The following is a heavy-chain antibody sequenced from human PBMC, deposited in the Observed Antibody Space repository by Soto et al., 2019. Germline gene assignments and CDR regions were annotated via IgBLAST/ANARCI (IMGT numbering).Heavy chain of an antibody. Sequence: QVTLKESGPVLVKPTETLTLTCTVSGFSLNHPRMGVSWIRQPPGKAREWLAHISSSDEKSYSTSLSSRLTIPTDTSERQVVLTMTNMVPVDTATYYCARMLYYAMEVWGQGTTVAVSS. V-gene: IGHV2-26*01. CDR2: ISSSDEK. CDR3: ARMLYYAMEV. CDR1: GFSLNHPRMG. J-gene: IGHJ6*02.